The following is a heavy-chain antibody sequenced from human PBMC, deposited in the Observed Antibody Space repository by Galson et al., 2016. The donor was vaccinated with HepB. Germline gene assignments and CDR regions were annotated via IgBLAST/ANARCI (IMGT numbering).Heavy chain of an antibody. CDR3: ARGGILTGYYNDDASDI. CDR1: GFAFSAYG. J-gene: IGHJ3*02. D-gene: IGHD3-9*01. CDR2: ISMSGNSA. Sequence: SLRLSCAASGFAFSAYGMTWVRQAPRKGLEWVAAISMSGNSADYADSVKGRFTISRDNSKNTLYVQMNSLRDADTAVYYCARGGILTGYYNDDASDIWGRGTMVIVSS. V-gene: IGHV3-23*01.